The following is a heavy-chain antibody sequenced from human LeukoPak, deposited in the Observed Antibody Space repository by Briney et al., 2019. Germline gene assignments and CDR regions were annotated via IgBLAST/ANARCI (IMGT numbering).Heavy chain of an antibody. CDR1: GYTFTSYA. CDR3: AREGSMVRGVGIFGFDY. CDR2: INIGNGNT. V-gene: IGHV1-3*03. D-gene: IGHD3-10*01. J-gene: IGHJ4*02. Sequence: GASVKDSCKASGYTFTSYAIHWVRPAPGQRLEWMGWINIGNGNTEYSQEFQGRVTITRDTSASTAYMELSSLKSEDMAVYYCAREGSMVRGVGIFGFDYWGQGTLVTVSS.